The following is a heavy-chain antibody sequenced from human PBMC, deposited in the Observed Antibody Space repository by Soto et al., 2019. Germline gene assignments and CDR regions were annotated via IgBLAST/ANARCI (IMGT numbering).Heavy chain of an antibody. Sequence: SGPTLVNPTETLTLTCTVSGFSLSNARMGVSWIRQPPGKALEWLAHIFSNDEKSYSTSLKSRLTISKDTSKSQVVLTMTNMDPVDTATYYCARLTDSSSWQYYYYYGMDVWGQGTT. CDR1: GFSLSNARMG. CDR2: IFSNDEK. D-gene: IGHD6-13*01. CDR3: ARLTDSSSWQYYYYYGMDV. J-gene: IGHJ6*02. V-gene: IGHV2-26*01.